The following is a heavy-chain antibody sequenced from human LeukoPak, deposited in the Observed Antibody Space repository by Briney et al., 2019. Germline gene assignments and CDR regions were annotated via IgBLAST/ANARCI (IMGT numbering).Heavy chain of an antibody. CDR3: ARHTVARDAFDI. CDR1: GGSISSYY. Sequence: SETLSLTCTVSGGSISSYYWSWIRQPPGKGLEWIGYIYYSGSTNYNPSLKSRVTISVDTSKNQFSPKLSSVTAADTAVYYCARHTVARDAFDIWGQGTMVTVSS. D-gene: IGHD5-12*01. CDR2: IYYSGST. J-gene: IGHJ3*02. V-gene: IGHV4-59*12.